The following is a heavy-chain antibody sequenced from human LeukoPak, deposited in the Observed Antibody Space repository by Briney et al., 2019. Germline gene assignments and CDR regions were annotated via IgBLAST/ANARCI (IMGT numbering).Heavy chain of an antibody. Sequence: GGSLRLSCAASGFTFSNYGMHWVRQAPGKGLEWVAFISYDGSYKYYADSVKGRFTISRDNSKNTLYLQMNSLRAEDTAVYYCAKGGGYEAQYYYYYLDVWGKGTTVTISS. CDR3: AKGGGYEAQYYYYYLDV. CDR2: ISYDGSYK. J-gene: IGHJ6*03. CDR1: GFTFSNYG. V-gene: IGHV3-30*18. D-gene: IGHD5-12*01.